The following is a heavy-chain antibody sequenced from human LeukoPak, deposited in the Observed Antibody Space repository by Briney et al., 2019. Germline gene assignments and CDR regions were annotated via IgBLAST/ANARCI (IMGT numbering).Heavy chain of an antibody. CDR2: IYYSGST. D-gene: IGHD3-10*01. CDR1: GGSISSGGYY. CDR3: ARDRMGAMVRGLGRHYFDY. Sequence: PSQTLSLTCTVSGGSISSGGYYWSWIRQHPGKGLEWIGYIYYSGSTYYNPSLKSRVTISVDTSKNQFSLKLSSVTAADTAVYYCARDRMGAMVRGLGRHYFDYWGQGTLVTVSS. V-gene: IGHV4-31*03. J-gene: IGHJ4*02.